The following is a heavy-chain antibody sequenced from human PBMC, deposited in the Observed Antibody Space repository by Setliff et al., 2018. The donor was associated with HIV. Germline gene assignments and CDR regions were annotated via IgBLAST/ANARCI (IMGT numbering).Heavy chain of an antibody. V-gene: IGHV4-59*01. CDR2: IYYSGST. D-gene: IGHD5-12*01. Sequence: PSETLSLTCTVSGGSISSYYWTWIRQPPGKGLEWIGYIYYSGSTNYNPSLKSRVTISVDTSKNQFSLKLSSVTAADTAVYYCARAVRDGYYYYYYGMDVWGQGTTVTVSS. CDR1: GGSISSYY. CDR3: ARAVRDGYYYYYYGMDV. J-gene: IGHJ6*02.